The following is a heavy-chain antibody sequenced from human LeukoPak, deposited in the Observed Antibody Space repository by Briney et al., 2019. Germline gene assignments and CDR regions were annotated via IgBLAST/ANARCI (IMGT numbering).Heavy chain of an antibody. J-gene: IGHJ4*02. CDR1: GFIFKNYA. D-gene: IGHD3-16*01. Sequence: GSRRLSGAASGFIFKNYAMTWVRQAPGKGLEWGASISGSDGSMFYRDSVRGRFTISRDNSENTISLQMNSLRAEDRAVYYCAKDKIWGEDSFDYWGQGTLSTASS. CDR3: AKDKIWGEDSFDY. CDR2: ISGSDGSM. V-gene: IGHV3-23*01.